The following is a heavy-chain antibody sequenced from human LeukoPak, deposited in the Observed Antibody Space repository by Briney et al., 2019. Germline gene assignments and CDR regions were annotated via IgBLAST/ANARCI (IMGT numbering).Heavy chain of an antibody. CDR3: ARSHSEAAFDI. V-gene: IGHV3-53*01. CDR2: IYSGGTK. CDR1: GFTVSNYY. Sequence: GGSLRLSCAVSGFTVSNYYMSWVRQAPGKGLEWVSIIYSGGTKYYADSVKGRFTISRDNSKNTQYLQMNSLRVEDTAVYYCARSHSEAAFDIWGQGTMVTVSS. J-gene: IGHJ3*02.